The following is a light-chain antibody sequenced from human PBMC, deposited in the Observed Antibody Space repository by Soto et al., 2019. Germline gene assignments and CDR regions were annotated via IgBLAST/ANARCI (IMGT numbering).Light chain of an antibody. CDR2: GAS. CDR3: QQYGSSPIT. Sequence: EIVMTQSPATLSVYPGERATLSCRASQSVSSHLAWYQHKPGQAPRLLIYGASTRASGIPARFSGSGSGTDFTLTISRLEPEDFAVYYCQQYGSSPITFGQGTRLENK. CDR1: QSVSSH. J-gene: IGKJ5*01. V-gene: IGKV3-15*01.